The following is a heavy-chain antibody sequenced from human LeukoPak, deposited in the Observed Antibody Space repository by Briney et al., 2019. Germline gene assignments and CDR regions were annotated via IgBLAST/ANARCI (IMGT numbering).Heavy chain of an antibody. D-gene: IGHD1-26*01. V-gene: IGHV3-21*01. J-gene: IGHJ4*02. Sequence: PGGSLRLSCAASGFTFSDYSMIWVRQAPGKGLEWVSSFTSSSNYIYYAEPVKGRFAISRDNSKNTLYLQMNSLRAEDTAVYYCARDLVGATNYWGQGTLVTVSS. CDR2: FTSSSNYI. CDR1: GFTFSDYS. CDR3: ARDLVGATNY.